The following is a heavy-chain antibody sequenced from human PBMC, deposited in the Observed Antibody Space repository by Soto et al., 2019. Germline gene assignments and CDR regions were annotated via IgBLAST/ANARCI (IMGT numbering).Heavy chain of an antibody. D-gene: IGHD4-4*01. Sequence: SVNVSCKASGGTFSSYTISWVRQAPGQGLEWMGRIIPILGIANYAQKFQGRVTITADKSTSTAYMELSSLRSEDTAVYYCARDETPTTVAYYYYMDVWGKGTTVTVSS. CDR3: ARDETPTTVAYYYYMDV. CDR1: GGTFSSYT. CDR2: IIPILGIA. J-gene: IGHJ6*03. V-gene: IGHV1-69*04.